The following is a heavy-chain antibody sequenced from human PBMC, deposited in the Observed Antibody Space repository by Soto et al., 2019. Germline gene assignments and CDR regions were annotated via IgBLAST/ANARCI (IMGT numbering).Heavy chain of an antibody. V-gene: IGHV1-69*12. Sequence: QVQLVQSGAEVKKPGSSVKVSCKASGGTFSNYALISWVRQAPGQGLEWMGGIIPIDATVNYAQKFQGRITITADESTTPAYMDLGSLRSEDTAVYYCARGLLGFGYTYGDVWGQGTTVTVSS. D-gene: IGHD3-10*01. CDR2: IIPIDATV. J-gene: IGHJ6*01. CDR3: ARGLLGFGYTYGDV. CDR1: GGTFSNYA.